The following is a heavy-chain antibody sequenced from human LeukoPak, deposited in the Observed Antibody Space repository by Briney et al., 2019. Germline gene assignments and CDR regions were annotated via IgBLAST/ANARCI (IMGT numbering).Heavy chain of an antibody. D-gene: IGHD3-3*01. J-gene: IGHJ4*02. CDR3: ARGYRGITIFGVVTRPFDY. V-gene: IGHV4-34*01. CDR2: INHSGST. Sequence: SETLSLTCAVYGGSFSGYYWSWIRQPPGKRLEWIGEINHSGSTNYNPSLKSRVTISVDTSKNQFSLKLSSVTAADTAVYYCARGYRGITIFGVVTRPFDYWGQGTLVTVSP. CDR1: GGSFSGYY.